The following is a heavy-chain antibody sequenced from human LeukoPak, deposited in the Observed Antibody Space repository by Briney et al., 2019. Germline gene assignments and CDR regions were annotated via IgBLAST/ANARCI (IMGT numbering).Heavy chain of an antibody. CDR1: GYTLTGYY. CDR3: ARVNYVEMATITFGY. CDR2: INPNSGGT. V-gene: IGHV1-2*06. J-gene: IGHJ4*02. Sequence: ASVKVSCKASGYTLTGYYMHWVRQAPGQGLEWMGRINPNSGGTNYAQKFQGRVTMTRDTSISTAYMELSRLRSDDTAVYYCARVNYVEMATITFGYWGQGTLVTVSS. D-gene: IGHD5-24*01.